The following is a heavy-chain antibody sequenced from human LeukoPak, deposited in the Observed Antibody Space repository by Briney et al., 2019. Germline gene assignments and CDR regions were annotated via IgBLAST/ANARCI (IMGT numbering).Heavy chain of an antibody. D-gene: IGHD3-16*02. J-gene: IGHJ4*02. CDR1: GFTFRNYD. CDR2: ISRDGTNK. V-gene: IGHV3-30*03. CDR3: ARDRTAGYTDY. Sequence: PGRSLGLSCEASGFTFRNYDMHWVRQAPGKGLEWAAVISRDGTNKYYADSVKGRFTISRDNSKNTVYLQMNSQSAEDTAVYYCARDRTAGYTDYWGQGTLVTVSS.